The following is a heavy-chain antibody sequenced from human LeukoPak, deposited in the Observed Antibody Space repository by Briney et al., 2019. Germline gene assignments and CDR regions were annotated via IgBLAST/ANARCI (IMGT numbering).Heavy chain of an antibody. Sequence: RTSETLSLTCAVYGGSFSGYYWSWIRQPAGKGLEWIGRIYTSGSTNYNPSLKSRVTISVDTSKNQFSLKLSSVTAADTAVYYCANGYSYGYDYWGQGTLATVSS. V-gene: IGHV4-59*10. D-gene: IGHD5-18*01. J-gene: IGHJ4*02. CDR1: GGSFSGYY. CDR3: ANGYSYGYDY. CDR2: IYTSGST.